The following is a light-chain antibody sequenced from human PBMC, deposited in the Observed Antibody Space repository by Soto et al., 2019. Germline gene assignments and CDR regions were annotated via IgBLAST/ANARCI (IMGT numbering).Light chain of an antibody. CDR3: EQHGSSRT. CDR1: QSCRRSD. CDR2: GAS. V-gene: IGKV3-20*01. Sequence: IVLTKSPGTLSFTPGERATPSCRARQSCRRSDLAWYQLKPGQAPRRLIYGASSRATGIPDRFSGSGSGTDFTLTIRRLEPEDFAVYYCEQHGSSRTFCQGTKVDLK. J-gene: IGKJ1*01.